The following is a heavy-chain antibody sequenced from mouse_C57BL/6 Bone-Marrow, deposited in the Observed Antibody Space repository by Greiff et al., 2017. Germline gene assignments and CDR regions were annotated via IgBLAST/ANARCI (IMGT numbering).Heavy chain of an antibody. CDR1: GFTFSDYY. CDR2: ISNGGGST. V-gene: IGHV5-12*01. D-gene: IGHD2-1*01. CDR3: ARHEGYGNYSAWFAY. J-gene: IGHJ3*01. Sequence: EVQLQQSGGGLVQPGGSLKLSCAASGFTFSDYYMYWVRQTPEKRLEWVAYISNGGGSTYYPDTVKGRFTISRDNAKNTLYLQMSRLKSEDTAMYYCARHEGYGNYSAWFAYWGQGTLVTVSA.